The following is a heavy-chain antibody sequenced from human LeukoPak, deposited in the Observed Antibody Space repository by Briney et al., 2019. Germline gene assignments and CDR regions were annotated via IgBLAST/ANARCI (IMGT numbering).Heavy chain of an antibody. CDR2: IYYSGST. Sequence: GSLRLSCAASGFTFSSYGMSWIRQPPGKGLEWIGYIYYSGSTNYNPSLKSRVTISVDTSKNQFSLKLSSVTAADTAVYYCARLMTPYYYDSSGYYPSYYYYYYYMDVWGKGTTVTVSS. J-gene: IGHJ6*03. V-gene: IGHV4-59*01. D-gene: IGHD3-22*01. CDR1: GFTFSSYG. CDR3: ARLMTPYYYDSSGYYPSYYYYYYYMDV.